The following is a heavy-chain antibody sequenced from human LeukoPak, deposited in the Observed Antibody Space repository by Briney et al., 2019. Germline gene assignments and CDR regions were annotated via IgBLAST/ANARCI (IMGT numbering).Heavy chain of an antibody. CDR2: IYYSGTT. D-gene: IGHD3-22*01. CDR1: GGSISSGGYS. Sequence: PSETLSLTCAVSGGSISSGGYSWSWIRQPPGKGLEWIAYIYYSGTTYHNPSLKSRLTISVDTSSNQFSMMMRSVTAADTAVYYCARDGYYYDSSGYYYPRGFDIWGQGTMVTVSS. V-gene: IGHV4-30-4*07. CDR3: ARDGYYYDSSGYYYPRGFDI. J-gene: IGHJ3*02.